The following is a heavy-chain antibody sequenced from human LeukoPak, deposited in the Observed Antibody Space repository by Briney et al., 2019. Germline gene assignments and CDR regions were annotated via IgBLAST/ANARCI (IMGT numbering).Heavy chain of an antibody. V-gene: IGHV3-21*04. CDR2: ISSSRSYI. D-gene: IGHD3-3*02. J-gene: IGHJ4*02. CDR1: GFTFSNYN. Sequence: GGSLRLSCAASGFTFSNYNMNWVRQAPGKGLEWVSFISSSRSYIYYADSVKGRFTISRDNAKNSLYLQMNSLRAEDTAIYYCAREPFYDYWGQGTLVTVSS. CDR3: AREPFYDY.